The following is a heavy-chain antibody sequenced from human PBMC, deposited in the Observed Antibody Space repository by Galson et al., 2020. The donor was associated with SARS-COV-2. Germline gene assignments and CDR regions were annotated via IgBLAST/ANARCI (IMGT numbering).Heavy chain of an antibody. V-gene: IGHV4-59*08. D-gene: IGHD3-3*01. J-gene: IGHJ6*02. Sequence: ETSETLSLTCTVSGGSISSYYSSWIRQPPGKGLEWIGYIYYSGSTNYNPSLKSRVTISVDTSKNQFSLKLSSVTAADTAVYYCARSGGTYYDFWSGYDYGMDVWGQGTTVTVSS. CDR1: GGSISSYY. CDR2: IYYSGST. CDR3: ARSGGTYYDFWSGYDYGMDV.